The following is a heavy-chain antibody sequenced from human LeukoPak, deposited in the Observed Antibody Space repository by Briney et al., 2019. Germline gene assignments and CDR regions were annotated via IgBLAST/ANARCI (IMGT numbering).Heavy chain of an antibody. CDR3: ARFYDSSGYYHDY. V-gene: IGHV4-31*03. Sequence: SQTLSLTCTVSGGSISSGGYYWSWIRQHPGKGLEWIGYIYYSGSTYYNPSPKSRVTVSVDTSKNQFSLKLSSVTAADTAVYYCARFYDSSGYYHDYWGQGTLVTVSS. J-gene: IGHJ4*02. CDR1: GGSISSGGYY. D-gene: IGHD3-22*01. CDR2: IYYSGST.